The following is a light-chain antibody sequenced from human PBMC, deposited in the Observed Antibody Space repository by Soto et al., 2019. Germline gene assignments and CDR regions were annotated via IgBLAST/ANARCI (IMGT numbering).Light chain of an antibody. J-gene: IGKJ1*01. Sequence: EIVMTQSPATLSVSPGERATLSCRASQSVSSNLAWYQQKPGQAPRLLIYGASTSATSIPPRFSGGGSWTEFSITISSMQSEDFAVYYCQQYNNWSPWTFGQGTKVEIK. CDR1: QSVSSN. CDR3: QQYNNWSPWT. V-gene: IGKV3-15*01. CDR2: GAS.